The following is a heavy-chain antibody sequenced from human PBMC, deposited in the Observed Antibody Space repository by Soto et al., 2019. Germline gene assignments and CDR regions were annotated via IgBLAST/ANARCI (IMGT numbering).Heavy chain of an antibody. CDR3: ARVSRSDPRRGIDY. CDR1: GGSISSGGYY. Sequence: QVQLQESGPGLVKPSQTLSLTCTVSGGSISSGGYYWSWIRQHPGKGLEWIGYIYYSGSTYYNPSLKSRVTISVDTSKNQFPLKLSSVTAADTAVYYCARVSRSDPRRGIDYWGQGTLVTVSS. D-gene: IGHD6-6*01. V-gene: IGHV4-31*03. J-gene: IGHJ4*02. CDR2: IYYSGST.